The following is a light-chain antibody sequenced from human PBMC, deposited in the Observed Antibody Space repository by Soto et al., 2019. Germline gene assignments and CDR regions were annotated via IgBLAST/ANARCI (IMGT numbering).Light chain of an antibody. J-gene: IGKJ1*01. CDR2: DAS. V-gene: IGKV3-11*01. CDR1: QSVSSY. CDR3: QQRSNWPVT. Sequence: EIVLLQSPAALSLSPGEGATLSCRASQSVSSYLAWYQQKPGQAPRLLIYDASNRATGIPARFSGSGSGTDFSLIISSLEPEDFAVYYCQQRSNWPVTFGLGTKV.